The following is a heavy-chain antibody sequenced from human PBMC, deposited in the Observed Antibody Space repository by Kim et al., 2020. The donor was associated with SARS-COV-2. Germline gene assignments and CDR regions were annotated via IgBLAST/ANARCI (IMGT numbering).Heavy chain of an antibody. Sequence: GGSLRLSCVASGFTFTSYSMDWVRQAPGKGLEWVSGISGGGGSTYYADSVKGRFTISRDSAKNMVYLQLNSLRAEATAVYYCAKELRMTTQTSGGGFCDYWGRGTLVPVSS. CDR2: ISGGGGST. CDR3: AKELRMTTQTSGGGFCDY. CDR1: GFTFTSYS. D-gene: IGHD4-17*01. J-gene: IGHJ4*02. V-gene: IGHV3-23*01.